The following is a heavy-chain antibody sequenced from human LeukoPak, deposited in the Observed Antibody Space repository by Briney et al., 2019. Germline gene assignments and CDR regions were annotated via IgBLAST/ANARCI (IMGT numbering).Heavy chain of an antibody. CDR3: AGPGAGDLDY. Sequence: PSETLSLACAVYGGPFGVYYWGWVRQPPGKGLEWIGEINHSGSTNYNPSLKSRVTISVDTPKNHFSLKLSSVTAADTAVYYCAGPGAGDLDYWGQGTLVTVSS. CDR2: INHSGST. CDR1: GGPFGVYY. V-gene: IGHV4-34*01. J-gene: IGHJ4*02. D-gene: IGHD3-10*01.